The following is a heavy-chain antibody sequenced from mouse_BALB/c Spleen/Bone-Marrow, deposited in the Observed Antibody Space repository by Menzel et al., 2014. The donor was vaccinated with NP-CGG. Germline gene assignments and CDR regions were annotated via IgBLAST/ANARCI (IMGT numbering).Heavy chain of an antibody. CDR2: ISNLAYSI. D-gene: IGHD2-2*01. J-gene: IGHJ2*01. V-gene: IGHV5-15*02. Sequence: EVMLVESGGGVVQPGGSRKLSCAASGFNFSDYGMAWVRLAPGKGPGWVAFISNLAYSIYYADTVTGRFTISRENAKNTLYLEMSSLRFEDTAMYYCTRDRGYDGGYYFDYWGQGTTLTVSS. CDR1: GFNFSDYG. CDR3: TRDRGYDGGYYFDY.